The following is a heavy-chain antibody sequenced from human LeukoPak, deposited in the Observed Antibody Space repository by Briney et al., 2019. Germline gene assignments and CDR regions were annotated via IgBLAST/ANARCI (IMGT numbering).Heavy chain of an antibody. CDR1: GGSFSGYY. V-gene: IGHV4-34*01. CDR2: INHSGST. D-gene: IGHD3-10*01. Sequence: SETLSLTCAVYGGSFSGYYWSWIRQPPGKGLEWIGEINHSGSTNYNPSLKSRVTISVDTSKNQFSLKLSSVTAADTAVYYCARGRDYYGSGSYTTNWGQGTLVTVSS. CDR3: ARGRDYYGSGSYTTN. J-gene: IGHJ4*02.